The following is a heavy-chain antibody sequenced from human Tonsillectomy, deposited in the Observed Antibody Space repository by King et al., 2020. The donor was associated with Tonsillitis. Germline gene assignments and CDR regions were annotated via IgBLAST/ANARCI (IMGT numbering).Heavy chain of an antibody. CDR1: GGSYSNYG. CDR3: ARVAHYYVHIGQVQLDP. CDR2: VIPILGLV. Sequence: QLVQSGAEVKKPGSSVKVSCKASGGSYSNYGLNWVRQAPGQGLEWMGRVIPILGLVDYAQKFQGRVAITADTATNTSYMDLSSLRSEDTAIYYCARVAHYYVHIGQVQLDPWGQGTPVTVSS. J-gene: IGHJ5*02. D-gene: IGHD3-10*02. V-gene: IGHV1-69*04.